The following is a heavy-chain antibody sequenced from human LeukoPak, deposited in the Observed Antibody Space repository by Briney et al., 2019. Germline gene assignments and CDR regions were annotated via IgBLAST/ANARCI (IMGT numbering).Heavy chain of an antibody. J-gene: IGHJ3*01. D-gene: IGHD1-26*01. CDR1: VVSMNGYY. Sequence: SETLSLTCSVSVVSMNGYYWSWLRQSAGNRLEWIGHVDSSGNTNYNPSLESRVTMSVDTSKKQFSLKLTSVTAADMAVYFCARQFLVGSTFHAFDLWGQGSRVTVSS. CDR3: ARQFLVGSTFHAFDL. CDR2: VDSSGNT. V-gene: IGHV4-4*07.